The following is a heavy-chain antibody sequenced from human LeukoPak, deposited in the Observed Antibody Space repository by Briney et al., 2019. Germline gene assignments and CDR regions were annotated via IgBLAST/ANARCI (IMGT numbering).Heavy chain of an antibody. CDR3: ARGPSGYHNT. Sequence: GGSLRLSCAASGFIFSSYAMHWVRQAPGKGLEWVTVISYDGNNKYYADSVKGRFTISRDNSKNMLFLQMNSLRPEDTAVYYCARGPSGYHNTGGQGTLVTVSS. J-gene: IGHJ4*02. CDR2: ISYDGNNK. V-gene: IGHV3-30*04. D-gene: IGHD5-12*01. CDR1: GFIFSSYA.